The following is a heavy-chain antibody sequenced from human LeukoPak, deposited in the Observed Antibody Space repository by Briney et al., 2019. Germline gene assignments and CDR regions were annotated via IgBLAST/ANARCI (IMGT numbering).Heavy chain of an antibody. Sequence: GGSLRLSCAASGFTVSSNYMSWVRQAPGKGLEWVSVIYSGGSTYYADSVKGRFTISRDNSKNTLYLQMNSLRAEDTAVYYCARRGYYYDSSGSRILFDYWGQGTLVTVSS. CDR1: GFTVSSNY. J-gene: IGHJ4*02. CDR3: ARRGYYYDSSGSRILFDY. CDR2: IYSGGST. V-gene: IGHV3-53*01. D-gene: IGHD3-22*01.